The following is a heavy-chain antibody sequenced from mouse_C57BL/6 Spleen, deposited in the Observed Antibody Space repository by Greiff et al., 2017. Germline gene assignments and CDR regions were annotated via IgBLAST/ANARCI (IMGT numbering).Heavy chain of an antibody. J-gene: IGHJ2*01. CDR1: GYSFTGYY. CDR2: INPSTGGT. CDR3: ARGNWDDY. Sequence: EVHLVESGPELVKPGASVKISCKASGYSFTGYYMNWVKQSPEKSLEWIGEINPSTGGTTYNQKFKAKATLTVDKSSSTAYMQLKSLTSEDSAVYYCARGNWDDYWGQGTTLTVSS. V-gene: IGHV1-42*01. D-gene: IGHD4-1*01.